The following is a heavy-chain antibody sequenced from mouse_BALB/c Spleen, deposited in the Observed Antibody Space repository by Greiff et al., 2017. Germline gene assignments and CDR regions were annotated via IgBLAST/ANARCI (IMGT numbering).Heavy chain of an antibody. CDR1: GFTFSSYA. CDR2: ISSGGSYT. D-gene: IGHD2-14*01. J-gene: IGHJ2*01. V-gene: IGHV5-9-3*01. Sequence: EVHLVESGGGLVKPGGSLKLSCAASGFTFSSYAMSWVRQTPEKRLEWVATISSGGSYTYYPDSVKGRFTISRDNAKNTLYLQMSSLRSEDTAMYYCARDYRYDDFDYWGQGTTLTVSS. CDR3: ARDYRYDDFDY.